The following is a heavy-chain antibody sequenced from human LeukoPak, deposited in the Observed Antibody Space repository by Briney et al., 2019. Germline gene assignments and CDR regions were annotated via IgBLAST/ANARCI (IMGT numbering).Heavy chain of an antibody. CDR2: INHSGST. CDR3: ARDSDYYYYYYMDV. V-gene: IGHV4-34*01. D-gene: IGHD2/OR15-2a*01. CDR1: GGSFSGYY. Sequence: KPSETLSLTCAVYGGSFSGYYWSWIRQPPGKGLEWIGEINHSGSTNYNPSLKSRVTISVDTSKNQFSLKLSSVTAEDTAVYYCARDSDYYYYYYMDVWGKGTTVTVSS. J-gene: IGHJ6*03.